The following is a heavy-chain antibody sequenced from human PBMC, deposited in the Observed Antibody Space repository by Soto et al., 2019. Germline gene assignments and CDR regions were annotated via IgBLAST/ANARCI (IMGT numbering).Heavy chain of an antibody. V-gene: IGHV4-39*01. CDR3: ARLHCNSPNCVPLDP. CDR1: GGSISSGSYY. CDR2: IYYSGSA. J-gene: IGHJ5*02. Sequence: PSETLSLTCTVSGGSISSGSYYWGWIRQPLGKGLEWIGSIYYSGSAYYSPSLKSRVTMSVDTSKNQLSLELRSVTAADTAVYYCARLHCNSPNCVPLDPWGQGTLVTVSS. D-gene: IGHD2-2*01.